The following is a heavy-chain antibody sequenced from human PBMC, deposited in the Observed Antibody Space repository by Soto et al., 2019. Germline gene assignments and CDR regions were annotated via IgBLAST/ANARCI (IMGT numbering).Heavy chain of an antibody. Sequence: ASVKVSCKASGGTFSSYTISWVRQAPGQGLEWMGRIIPILGIANYAQKFQGRVTITADKSTSTAYMELSSLRSEDTAVYYCASRYSSSWSDRLYYMDVWGKGTTVTVSS. D-gene: IGHD6-13*01. V-gene: IGHV1-69*02. CDR1: GGTFSSYT. CDR2: IIPILGIA. CDR3: ASRYSSSWSDRLYYMDV. J-gene: IGHJ6*03.